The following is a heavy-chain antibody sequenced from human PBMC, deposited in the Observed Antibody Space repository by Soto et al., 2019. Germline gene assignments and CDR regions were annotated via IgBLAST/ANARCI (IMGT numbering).Heavy chain of an antibody. CDR2: IYYSGST. D-gene: IGHD1-26*01. CDR3: ARVGYSGSPTAFDY. V-gene: IGHV4-59*01. CDR1: GGSISSYY. Sequence: SETLSLTCTVSGGSISSYYWSWIRQPPGKGLEWIGYIYYSGSTNYNPSLKSRVTISVDTSKNQFSLKLSSVTAADTAVYYCARVGYSGSPTAFDYWGQGTLVTVS. J-gene: IGHJ4*02.